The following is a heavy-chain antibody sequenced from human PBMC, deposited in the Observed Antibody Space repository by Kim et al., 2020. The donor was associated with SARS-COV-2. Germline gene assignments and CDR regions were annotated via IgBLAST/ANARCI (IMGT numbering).Heavy chain of an antibody. V-gene: IGHV3-30-3*01. CDR3: ARDDGIGGESDY. Sequence: GGSLRLSCAASGFTFSSYAMHWVRQAPGKGLEWVAVISYDGSNKYYADSVKGRFTISRDNSKNTLYLQMNSLRAEDTAVYYCARDDGIGGESDYWGQGTL. D-gene: IGHD3-16*01. CDR1: GFTFSSYA. J-gene: IGHJ4*02. CDR2: ISYDGSNK.